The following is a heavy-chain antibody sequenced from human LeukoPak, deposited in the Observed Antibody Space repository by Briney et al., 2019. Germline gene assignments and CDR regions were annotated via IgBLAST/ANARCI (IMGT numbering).Heavy chain of an antibody. CDR3: ARHQWGTTMVDY. J-gene: IGHJ4*02. CDR1: GGSIRIYY. D-gene: IGHD3-16*01. CDR2: IYYSGST. Sequence: SETLSLTCTVFGGSIRIYYWSWIRQPPGKGLEWIGYIYYSGSTNYNPSLKSRVTISVDTSKNQFSLKLRSVTAADTAVYYCARHQWGTTMVDYWGQGTLVTVSS. V-gene: IGHV4-59*08.